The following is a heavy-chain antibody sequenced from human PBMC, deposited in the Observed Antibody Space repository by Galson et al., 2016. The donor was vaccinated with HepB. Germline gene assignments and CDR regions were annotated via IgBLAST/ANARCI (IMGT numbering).Heavy chain of an antibody. D-gene: IGHD2-15*01. CDR3: ARMDPALISGFDY. V-gene: IGHV4-61*01. Sequence: ETLSLTCTVSGGSISSGNYYWSWVRQPPGKRLEWIGDIYYSGTTNYKPSLKSRVTITVDTSKNQFSLRLSSVTAADTAVYYCARMDPALISGFDYWGQGTLVTVSS. CDR2: IYYSGTT. CDR1: GGSISSGNYY. J-gene: IGHJ4*02.